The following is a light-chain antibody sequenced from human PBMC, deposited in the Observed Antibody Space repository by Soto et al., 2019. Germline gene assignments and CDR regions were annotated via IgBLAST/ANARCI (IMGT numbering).Light chain of an antibody. J-gene: IGKJ4*01. Sequence: EIVLTQSPGTLSLSPGERATLSCRASQSVTSNYLAWYQQKPGQAPRLLIYGASSRATGIPDRFSGSGSGTEFTLTISRLESEDFEVYYCQQYGSSPLTFGGGTKVDIK. CDR2: GAS. CDR3: QQYGSSPLT. CDR1: QSVTSNY. V-gene: IGKV3-20*01.